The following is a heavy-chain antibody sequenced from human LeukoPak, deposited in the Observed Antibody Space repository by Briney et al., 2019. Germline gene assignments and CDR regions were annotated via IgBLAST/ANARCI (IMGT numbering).Heavy chain of an antibody. Sequence: GGSLRLSCAASGFTFSSYSMTWVRQAPGKGLEWVSSISSSSSYIYYADSVKGRFTISRDNAKNSLYLQMSSLRAEDTAVYYCARESVGASDYWGQGTLVTVSS. V-gene: IGHV3-21*01. CDR2: ISSSSSYI. CDR1: GFTFSSYS. CDR3: ARESVGASDY. J-gene: IGHJ4*02. D-gene: IGHD1-26*01.